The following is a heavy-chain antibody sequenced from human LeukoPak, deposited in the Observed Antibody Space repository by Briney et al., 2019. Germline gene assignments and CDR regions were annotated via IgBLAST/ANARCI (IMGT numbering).Heavy chain of an antibody. V-gene: IGHV3-30*18. CDR2: ISYDGSNK. D-gene: IGHD3-10*01. CDR3: AKDFTMVRGVIDY. Sequence: GGSLRLSCAASGFTFSSYGMHWVRQAPGKGLEWVAVISYDGSNKYYADSVKGRFTISRDNSKNTLYLQMNSLRAEDTAVYYCAKDFTMVRGVIDYWGQGTLVTVSP. J-gene: IGHJ4*02. CDR1: GFTFSSYG.